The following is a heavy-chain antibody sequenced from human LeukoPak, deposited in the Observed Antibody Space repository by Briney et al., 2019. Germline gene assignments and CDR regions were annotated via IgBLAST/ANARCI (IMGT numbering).Heavy chain of an antibody. CDR3: AKSIPYGTTWYGRSDY. CDR2: IKPDGTTK. CDR1: GFPFSSYS. J-gene: IGHJ4*02. D-gene: IGHD6-13*01. V-gene: IGHV3-7*03. Sequence: GGSLRLSCAASGFPFSSYSMTWVRQAPGKGLEWVANIKPDGTTKFYVDSVKGRFTISRDNALNSLYLQMNSLRAEDTAIYYCAKSIPYGTTWYGRSDYWGQGTLVTVSS.